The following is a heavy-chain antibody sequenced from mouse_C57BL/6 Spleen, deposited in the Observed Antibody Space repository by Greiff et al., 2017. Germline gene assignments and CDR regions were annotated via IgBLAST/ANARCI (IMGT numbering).Heavy chain of an antibody. V-gene: IGHV2-6*01. Sequence: VQGVESGPGLVAPSQSLSITCTVSGFSLTSYGVDWVRQSPGKGLEWLGVIWGVGSTNYNSALKSRRSISKDNSKSQVFLKMNSLQPDDTAMYYCASDGSGYRFAYWGQGTLVTVSA. CDR3: ASDGSGYRFAY. CDR1: GFSLTSYG. CDR2: IWGVGST. D-gene: IGHD1-1*01. J-gene: IGHJ3*01.